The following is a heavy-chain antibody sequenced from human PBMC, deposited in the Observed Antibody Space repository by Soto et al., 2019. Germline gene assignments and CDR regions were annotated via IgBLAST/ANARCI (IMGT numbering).Heavy chain of an antibody. J-gene: IGHJ6*02. Sequence: QVQLQESGPGLVKPSQTLSLTCTVSGGSFSSGGYYWSWIRQHPGKGLERIGYIYYSGSTYYNPSLKSRVTISVDTSKNQFSLKLSSVTAADTAVYYCARDATVTTPHYYYYGMDVWGQGTTVTVSS. V-gene: IGHV4-31*03. CDR3: ARDATVTTPHYYYYGMDV. CDR2: IYYSGST. CDR1: GGSFSSGGYY. D-gene: IGHD4-17*01.